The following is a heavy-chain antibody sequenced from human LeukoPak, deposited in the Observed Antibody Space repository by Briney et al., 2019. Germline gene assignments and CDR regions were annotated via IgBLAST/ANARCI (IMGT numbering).Heavy chain of an antibody. J-gene: IGHJ6*02. CDR2: IFSSGST. CDR1: GASISFITYY. CDR3: AREGVLLWFGELLFAGMDV. Sequence: PSATLSLTCTVSGASISFITYYWGWIRQPPGKGLEWIGNIFSSGSTYYNPSFKSRVTISVDTSKNQFSLELSSVTAADTAVYYCAREGVLLWFGELLFAGMDVWGQGTTVTVSS. D-gene: IGHD3-10*01. V-gene: IGHV4-39*07.